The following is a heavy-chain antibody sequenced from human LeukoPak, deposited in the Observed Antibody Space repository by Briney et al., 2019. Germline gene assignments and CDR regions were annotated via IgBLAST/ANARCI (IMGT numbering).Heavy chain of an antibody. J-gene: IGHJ4*02. Sequence: GGSLRLSCAASGFTFTNYWMSWVRQAPGKGLEWVASIKQDASDKYYVDSVKGRFTISRDNAKNSLFLQMISLRAEDTALYYCVTDPVDYWGQGILVTVSS. CDR1: GFTFTNYW. CDR2: IKQDASDK. CDR3: VTDPVDY. V-gene: IGHV3-7*01.